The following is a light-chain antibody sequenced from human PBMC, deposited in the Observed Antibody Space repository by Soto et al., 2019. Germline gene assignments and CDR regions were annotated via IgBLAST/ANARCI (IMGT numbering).Light chain of an antibody. V-gene: IGKV3-20*01. CDR3: QQYGSSPWT. Sequence: IVMRQSPATLSLSPGEKATLSCRAGQSISNNFAWFQQKPGQAPRLLIYGASSRATGIPDRFSGSGSGTDFTLTISRLEPEDFAVYYCQQYGSSPWTFGQGTKVDIK. CDR2: GAS. CDR1: QSISNN. J-gene: IGKJ1*01.